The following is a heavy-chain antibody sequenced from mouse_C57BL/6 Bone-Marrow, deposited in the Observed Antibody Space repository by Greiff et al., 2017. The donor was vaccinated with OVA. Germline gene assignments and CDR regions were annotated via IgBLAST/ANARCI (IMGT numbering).Heavy chain of an antibody. D-gene: IGHD1-1*01. V-gene: IGHV5-4*03. Sequence: EVKLVESGGGLVKPGGSLKLSCAASGFTFSGYAMSWVRQTPEKRLEWVATISDGGSYTYHPDNVKGRFTISRDNAKNNLYLQMSQLKSEDTAMYYCARGGITGPHYWGQGTTLTVSS. J-gene: IGHJ2*01. CDR3: ARGGITGPHY. CDR1: GFTFSGYA. CDR2: ISDGGSYT.